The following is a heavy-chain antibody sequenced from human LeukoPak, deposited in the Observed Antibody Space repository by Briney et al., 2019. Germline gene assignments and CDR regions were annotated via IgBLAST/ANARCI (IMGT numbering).Heavy chain of an antibody. CDR1: GFTFSTSG. CDR2: ISSSSSYI. V-gene: IGHV3-21*01. D-gene: IGHD5-24*01. J-gene: IGHJ4*02. Sequence: GGSLRLSCAASGFTFSTSGMNWVRQAPGKGLEWVSYISSSSSYIYYADSVKGRFTISRDNAKNSLYLQMNSLSAEDTAVYYCARDLVVEMPTAAEDYWGQGTLVTVSS. CDR3: ARDLVVEMPTAAEDY.